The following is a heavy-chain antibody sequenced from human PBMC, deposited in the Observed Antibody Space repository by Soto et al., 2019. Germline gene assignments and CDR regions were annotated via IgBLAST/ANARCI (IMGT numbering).Heavy chain of an antibody. CDR3: ARALITMVRGAVLGFDP. CDR1: GGSISSYY. CDR2: IYYSGST. J-gene: IGHJ5*02. V-gene: IGHV4-59*01. Sequence: QVQLQESGPGLVKPSETLSLTCTVSGGSISSYYWSWIRQPPGKGLEWIGYIYYSGSTNYNPSLKSRVTISVDTSKNQFSLKLSSVTAADTAAYYCARALITMVRGAVLGFDPWGQGTLVTVSS. D-gene: IGHD3-10*01.